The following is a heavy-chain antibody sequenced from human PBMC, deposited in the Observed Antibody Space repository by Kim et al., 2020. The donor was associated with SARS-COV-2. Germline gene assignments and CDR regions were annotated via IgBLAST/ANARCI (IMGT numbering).Heavy chain of an antibody. D-gene: IGHD4-17*01. J-gene: IGHJ2*01. CDR2: ISYDGSNK. V-gene: IGHV3-30-3*01. CDR3: ARAPPPYGGDFDL. CDR1: GFTFSSYA. Sequence: GGSLRLSCAASGFTFSSYAMHWVRQAPGKGLEWVAVISYDGSNKYYADSVKGRFTISRDNSKNTLYLQMNSLRAEDTAVYYCARAPPPYGGDFDLWGRGTLVTVSS.